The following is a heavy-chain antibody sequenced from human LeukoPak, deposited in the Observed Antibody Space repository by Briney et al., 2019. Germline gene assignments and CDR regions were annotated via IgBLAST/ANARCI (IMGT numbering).Heavy chain of an antibody. J-gene: IGHJ6*04. CDR3: AELGITMIGGV. CDR1: GFTFSSYE. Sequence: PGGSLRLSCAASGFTFSSYEMNWVRQAPGKGLEWVSYISSSGSTIYYADSVKGRFTISRDNAKNSLYLQMNSLRAEDTAVYFCAELGITMIGGVWGKGTTVTISS. CDR2: ISSSGSTI. D-gene: IGHD3-10*02. V-gene: IGHV3-48*03.